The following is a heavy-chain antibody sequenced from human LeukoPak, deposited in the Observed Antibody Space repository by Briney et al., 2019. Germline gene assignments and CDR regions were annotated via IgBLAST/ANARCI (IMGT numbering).Heavy chain of an antibody. Sequence: GGSLRLSCAASGFTFSDYWMSWVRQAPGKGLEWVATIDQDGRDKFSVDSVKGRFTISRDNARNSMYLQMKSLRVEDTAVHYCARTSLGWLDPWGQGALVTVSS. CDR2: IDQDGRDK. CDR3: ARTSLGWLDP. V-gene: IGHV3-7*01. J-gene: IGHJ5*02. CDR1: GFTFSDYW. D-gene: IGHD7-27*01.